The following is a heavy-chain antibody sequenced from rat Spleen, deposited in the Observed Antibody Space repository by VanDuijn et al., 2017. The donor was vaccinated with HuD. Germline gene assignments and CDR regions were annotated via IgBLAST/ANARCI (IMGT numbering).Heavy chain of an antibody. Sequence: EVQLVESGGGLVQPGRSMKLSCAASGFTYSNYVMAWVSQAPTKGLEWVASISTGGGNTYYRDSVKGRFTISRDNAKSTQYLQMDSLKSEDTATYYCARPDGYKGVMDAWGQGTSVTVSS. CDR3: ARPDGYKGVMDA. V-gene: IGHV5-25*01. J-gene: IGHJ4*01. CDR2: ISTGGGNT. CDR1: GFTYSNYV. D-gene: IGHD1-4*01.